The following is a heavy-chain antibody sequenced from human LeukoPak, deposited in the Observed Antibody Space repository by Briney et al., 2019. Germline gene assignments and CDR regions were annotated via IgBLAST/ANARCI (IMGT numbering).Heavy chain of an antibody. Sequence: SETLPLTCAVYGGSFSGYYWSWIRQPPGKGLEWIGEINHSGSTNYNPSLKSRVTISVDTSKNQFSLKLSSVTAADTAVYYCAGGAVNYYDSSGSPKYYFDYWGQGTLVTVSS. CDR2: INHSGST. V-gene: IGHV4-34*01. CDR3: AGGAVNYYDSSGSPKYYFDY. D-gene: IGHD3-22*01. CDR1: GGSFSGYY. J-gene: IGHJ4*02.